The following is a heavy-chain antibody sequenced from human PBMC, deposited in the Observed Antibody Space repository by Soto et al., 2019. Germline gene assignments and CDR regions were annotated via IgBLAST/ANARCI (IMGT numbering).Heavy chain of an antibody. V-gene: IGHV3-15*05. CDR3: AGDVPSSVSGERDY. CDR2: IKSKADGETT. CDR1: GFAFSSAW. Sequence: EVQLVESGGGLVRPGESLRLSCATSGFAFSSAWMSWVRQAPGKGLEWVGRIKSKADGETTDYAAPVKGRFTVSRDDSKNVLYMQMTSLIIEDTAVYYCAGDVPSSVSGERDYWGQGTLVTVSS. D-gene: IGHD3-10*01. J-gene: IGHJ4*02.